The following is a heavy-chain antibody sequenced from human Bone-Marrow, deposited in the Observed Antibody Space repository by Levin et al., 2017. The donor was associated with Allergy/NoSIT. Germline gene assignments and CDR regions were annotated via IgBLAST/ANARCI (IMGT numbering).Heavy chain of an antibody. D-gene: IGHD3-10*01. J-gene: IGHJ4*02. CDR2: INHNVNS. Sequence: SETLSLTCAVNGGSFIGYYWSWIRQPPGKGLEWIGEINHNVNSNYNPSLLSRVTMSWNTARTHLSLRLTSVTSADTAVYYCARRIHSNGLGSYPDWGQGTQVTVPS. CDR3: ARRIHSNGLGSYPD. V-gene: IGHV4-34*01. CDR1: GGSFIGYY.